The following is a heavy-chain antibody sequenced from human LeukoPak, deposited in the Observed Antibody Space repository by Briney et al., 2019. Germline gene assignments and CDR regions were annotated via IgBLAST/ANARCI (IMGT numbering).Heavy chain of an antibody. CDR2: ISAYNGNT. D-gene: IGHD1-26*01. CDR1: GYTFTSYG. V-gene: IGHV1-18*01. CDR3: ARDSGSGSDSGYNWFDP. J-gene: IGHJ5*02. Sequence: GASVKVSCKASGYTFTSYGISWVRQAPGQGLEWMGLISAYNGNTNYAQKLQGRVTMTTDTSTSTAYMELRSLRSDDTAVYYCARDSGSGSDSGYNWFDPWGQGTLVTVSS.